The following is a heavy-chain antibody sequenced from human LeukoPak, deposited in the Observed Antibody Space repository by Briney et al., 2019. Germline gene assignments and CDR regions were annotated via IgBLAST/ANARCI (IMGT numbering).Heavy chain of an antibody. CDR3: ARGQATRYVLLWFGEHDY. CDR1: GYTFTSYD. D-gene: IGHD3-10*01. CDR2: MNPNSGNT. Sequence: GASVKVSCKASGYTFTSYDINWVRQATGQGLEWMGWMNPNSGNTGYAQKFQGRVTMTRNTSISTAYMELSSLRSADTAVYYCARGQATRYVLLWFGEHDYWGQGTLVTVSS. V-gene: IGHV1-8*01. J-gene: IGHJ4*02.